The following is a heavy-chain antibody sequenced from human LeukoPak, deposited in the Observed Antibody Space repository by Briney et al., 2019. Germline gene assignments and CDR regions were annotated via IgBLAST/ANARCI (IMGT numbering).Heavy chain of an antibody. V-gene: IGHV4-61*08. D-gene: IGHD3-16*01. CDR3: ARHWGYAFDI. Sequence: SETLSLTCAVSGGSITSDDYSWSWIRQPPGKGLEWIGYIYYSGSTNYNPSLKSRVTISVDTSKNQFSLKLSSVTAADTAVYYCARHWGYAFDIWGQGTMVTVSS. J-gene: IGHJ3*02. CDR2: IYYSGST. CDR1: GGSITSDDYS.